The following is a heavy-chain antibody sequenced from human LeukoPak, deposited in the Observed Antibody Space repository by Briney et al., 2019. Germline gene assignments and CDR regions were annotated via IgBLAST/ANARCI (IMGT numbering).Heavy chain of an antibody. CDR2: ISYDGSNK. CDR1: GFTFSSYA. D-gene: IGHD2-15*01. CDR3: AKDRGWSDSYYFDY. V-gene: IGHV3-30-3*01. J-gene: IGHJ4*02. Sequence: GGSLRLSCAASGFTFSSYAMHWVRQAPGKGLEWVAVISYDGSNKYYADSVKGRFTISRDNSKNTLYLQMNSLRAEDTAVYYCAKDRGWSDSYYFDYWGQGTLVTVSS.